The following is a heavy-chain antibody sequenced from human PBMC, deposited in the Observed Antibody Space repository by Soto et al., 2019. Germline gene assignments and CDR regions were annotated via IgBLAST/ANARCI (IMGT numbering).Heavy chain of an antibody. CDR1: GFSFSSYE. CDR3: ARAGRNYYDSSGLLHFDY. J-gene: IGHJ4*02. V-gene: IGHV3-48*03. Sequence: LRLCCAASGFSFSSYEMNWVRQAPGKGLEWVSYISSSGSTIYYADSVKGRFTISRDNAKNSLYLQMNSLRAEDTAVYYCARAGRNYYDSSGLLHFDYWGKGTLVTVSS. CDR2: ISSSGSTI. D-gene: IGHD3-22*01.